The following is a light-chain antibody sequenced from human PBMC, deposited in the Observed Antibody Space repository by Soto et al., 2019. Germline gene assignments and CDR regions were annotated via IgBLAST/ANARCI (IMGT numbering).Light chain of an antibody. CDR3: MQRIEFPST. CDR2: TLS. CDR1: QSLLDSDDGNTY. J-gene: IGKJ2*01. V-gene: IGKV2-40*01. Sequence: DIVMTQTPLSLPVTPGEPASISCRSSQSLLDSDDGNTYLDWYLQKPGQSPQLLIYTLSYLASGVPDRFSGSGSGTDFTLKISRVEAEDVGVYYCMQRIEFPSTFGQGTKLEIK.